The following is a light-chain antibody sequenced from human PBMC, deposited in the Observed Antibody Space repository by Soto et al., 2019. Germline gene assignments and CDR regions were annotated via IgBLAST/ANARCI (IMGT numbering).Light chain of an antibody. J-gene: IGKJ3*01. CDR3: QQYNNWPPFT. CDR2: EAS. CDR1: QSVRSN. V-gene: IGKV3-15*01. Sequence: EIVMTQSPGTLSVSPGERATLSCRASQSVRSNLAWYQQKPGQAPRLLIYEASTRATGITARFSGSGSGTEFTLTISSLQSEDFAVYHCQQYNNWPPFTFGPGTKVDIK.